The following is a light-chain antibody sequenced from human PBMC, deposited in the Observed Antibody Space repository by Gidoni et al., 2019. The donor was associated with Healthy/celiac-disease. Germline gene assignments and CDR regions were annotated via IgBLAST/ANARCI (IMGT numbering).Light chain of an antibody. CDR3: QSADSSGTYYV. CDR1: ALPKQY. CDR2: KDS. Sequence: SYELTQPPSVSVSPGQTARITSSGDALPKQYAYWYQQKPGQAPGLVIYKDSERPSGIPERFSGSSSGTTVTLTISGVQAEDEADYYCQSADSSGTYYVFGTGTKVTVL. J-gene: IGLJ1*01. V-gene: IGLV3-25*03.